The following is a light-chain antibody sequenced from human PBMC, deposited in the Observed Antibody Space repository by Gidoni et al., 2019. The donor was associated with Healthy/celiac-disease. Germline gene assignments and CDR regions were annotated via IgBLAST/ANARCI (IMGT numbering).Light chain of an antibody. Sequence: DIQMTQSPSTQSASVGARVTITCRASQSISSWLAWYPQKPGKAPKLLIYSASSLESGVPSRFSGCGSGTEFTLTISSLQPDDFATYYCQQYNSYSWTFGQGTKVEIK. CDR2: SAS. V-gene: IGKV1-5*01. J-gene: IGKJ1*01. CDR3: QQYNSYSWT. CDR1: QSISSW.